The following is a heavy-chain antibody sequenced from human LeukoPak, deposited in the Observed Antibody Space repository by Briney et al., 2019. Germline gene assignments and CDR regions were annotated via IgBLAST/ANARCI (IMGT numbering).Heavy chain of an antibody. D-gene: IGHD2-2*01. V-gene: IGHV1-8*01. CDR1: GYTFTSYD. Sequence: ASVKVSCKTSGYTFTSYDINWVRQATGQGLEWMGWMNPNSGNTGYAQKFQGRVTMTRNTSISTDYMELSSLRSEDTAVYYCARGIIVVVPAAINGLNYYYMDVWGKGTTVTVSS. J-gene: IGHJ6*03. CDR2: MNPNSGNT. CDR3: ARGIIVVVPAAINGLNYYYMDV.